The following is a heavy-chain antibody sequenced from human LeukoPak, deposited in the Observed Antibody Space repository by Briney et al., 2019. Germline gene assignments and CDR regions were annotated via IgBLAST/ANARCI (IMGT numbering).Heavy chain of an antibody. Sequence: ASVKVSCKASGYTFTGYYMHWVRQAPGQGLEWMGWINPNSGGTNYAQKFQGRVTITADESTSTAYMELSSLRSEDTAVYYCARDKYSSGWPNYYYYYMDVWGKGTTVTISS. V-gene: IGHV1-2*02. CDR1: GYTFTGYY. CDR3: ARDKYSSGWPNYYYYYMDV. CDR2: INPNSGGT. J-gene: IGHJ6*03. D-gene: IGHD6-19*01.